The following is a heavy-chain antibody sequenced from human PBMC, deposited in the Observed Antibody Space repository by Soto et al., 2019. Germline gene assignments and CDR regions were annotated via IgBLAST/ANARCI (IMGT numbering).Heavy chain of an antibody. CDR3: ASSLLTPFDY. CDR1: GFTFSSYG. J-gene: IGHJ4*02. V-gene: IGHV3-30*03. D-gene: IGHD7-27*01. Sequence: PGGSLRLSCAASGFTFSSYGMHWVRQAPGKGLEWVAVISCDGSNKYYADSVKGRFTISRDNSKNTLYLQLNSLRAEDTAVYYCASSLLTPFDYWGQGTLVTVSS. CDR2: ISCDGSNK.